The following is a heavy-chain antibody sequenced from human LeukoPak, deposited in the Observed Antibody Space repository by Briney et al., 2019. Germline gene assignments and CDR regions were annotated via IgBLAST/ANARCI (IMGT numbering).Heavy chain of an antibody. CDR1: GITLSNCG. J-gene: IGHJ4*02. Sequence: GGSLRLSCAVSGITLSNCGMSWVRQAPGKGLEWVAGLSGSGGGTNYADSVQGRFTISRDNPKNTLYLQMNSLRAEDTAVYFCAKRGVVIRVFLVGFHKEAYYFDSWGRGALVTVSS. V-gene: IGHV3-23*01. D-gene: IGHD3-10*01. CDR3: AKRGVVIRVFLVGFHKEAYYFDS. CDR2: LSGSGGGT.